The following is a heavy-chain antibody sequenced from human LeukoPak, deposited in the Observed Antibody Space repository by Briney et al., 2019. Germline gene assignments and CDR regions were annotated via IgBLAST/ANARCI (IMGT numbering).Heavy chain of an antibody. D-gene: IGHD6-19*01. V-gene: IGHV3-30-3*01. Sequence: PGGSLRLSCAASGFTFSSYAMHWVRQAPGKGLEWVAVISYDGGNKYYADSVKGRFTISRDNSKNTLYLQMNSLRAEDTAVYYCARDQISSGPSFDYWGQGTLVTVSS. CDR3: ARDQISSGPSFDY. CDR1: GFTFSSYA. J-gene: IGHJ4*02. CDR2: ISYDGGNK.